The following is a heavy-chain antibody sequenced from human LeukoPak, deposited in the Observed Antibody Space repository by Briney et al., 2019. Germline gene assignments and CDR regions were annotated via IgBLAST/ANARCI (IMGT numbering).Heavy chain of an antibody. V-gene: IGHV3-48*03. J-gene: IGHJ4*02. CDR2: ITSTSFTI. CDR1: GFTFSSYE. D-gene: IGHD7-27*01. Sequence: GGSPRLSCAASGFTFSSYEANWVRQAPGKGLEWISYITSTSFTIYYADSVKGRFTISRDNAKNALYLQMDSLTVEDTALYYCAASLGPRDYWGQGIPVTVSS. CDR3: AASLGPRDY.